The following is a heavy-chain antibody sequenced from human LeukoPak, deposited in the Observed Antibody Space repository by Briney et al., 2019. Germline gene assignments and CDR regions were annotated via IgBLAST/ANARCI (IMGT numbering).Heavy chain of an antibody. CDR1: GFTFSGAW. CDR3: AKVAKYYYGSETYYFFEH. D-gene: IGHD3-10*01. V-gene: IGHV3-7*01. CDR2: IREDGTEK. Sequence: GGSLRLSCTASGFTFSGAWMTWVRQAPGKGLEWVANIREDGTEKNYVDSVKGRFTISRDNAKNSLSLQMNSLRVEDTAVYYCAKVAKYYYGSETYYFFEHWGQGTPVTASS. J-gene: IGHJ4*02.